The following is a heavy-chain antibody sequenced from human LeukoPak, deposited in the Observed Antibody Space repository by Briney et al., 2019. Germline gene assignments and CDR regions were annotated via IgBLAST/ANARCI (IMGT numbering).Heavy chain of an antibody. CDR1: GGSISSYY. J-gene: IGHJ6*03. D-gene: IGHD6-19*01. V-gene: IGHV4-4*07. CDR3: ATARRGWSFGGGYYYYYMDV. CDR2: IYTSGST. Sequence: PSETLSLTCTVSGGSISSYYWSWIRQPAGKGLEWIGRIYTSGSTNYNPSLKSRVTISVDKSKNQFSLKLSSVTAADTAVYYCATARRGWSFGGGYYYYYMDVWGKGTTVTVSS.